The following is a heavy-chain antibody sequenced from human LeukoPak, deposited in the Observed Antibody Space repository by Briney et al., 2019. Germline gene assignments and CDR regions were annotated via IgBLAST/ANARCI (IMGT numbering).Heavy chain of an antibody. Sequence: GESLKISCKGSGYSFTSYWIGWVRQMPGKGLDWIGIIYPGDSDTRYSPSFQGQVTISADKSISTAYLQWSSLKASDTAMYYCARSSSAVAGLDAFDIWGQGTMVTVSS. CDR3: ARSSSAVAGLDAFDI. D-gene: IGHD6-19*01. CDR1: GYSFTSYW. CDR2: IYPGDSDT. V-gene: IGHV5-51*01. J-gene: IGHJ3*02.